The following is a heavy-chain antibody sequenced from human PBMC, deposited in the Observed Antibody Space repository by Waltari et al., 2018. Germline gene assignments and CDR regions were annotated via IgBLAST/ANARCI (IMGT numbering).Heavy chain of an antibody. D-gene: IGHD1-1*01. J-gene: IGHJ4*02. CDR2: VRGDGKT. CDR1: GDSMSTSDY. Sequence: QLQLQESGPGLVKPLGTLSLICAVSGDSMSTSDYWSWVRQPPGKGLEWIGQVRGDGKTNYNPSFASRVTMSLDTSTYHFALKLTSATAADTALYYCARDRGRGLYLDTWGQGTLVTVSP. V-gene: IGHV4-4*02. CDR3: ARDRGRGLYLDT.